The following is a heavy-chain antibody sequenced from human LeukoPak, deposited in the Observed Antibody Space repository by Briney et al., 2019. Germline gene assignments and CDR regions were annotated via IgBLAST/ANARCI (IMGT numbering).Heavy chain of an antibody. CDR1: GYTFTGYY. D-gene: IGHD2-15*01. J-gene: IGHJ4*02. CDR2: INPNSGGT. CDR3: ARESAGFGGFDY. Sequence: GASVKVSCKASGYTFTGYYMHWVRQAPGQGLEWMGWINPNSGGTNYAQKFQGRVTMTRDTSISTAYMEVSSLRSDDTAVYYCARESAGFGGFDYWGQGSPVTVSS. V-gene: IGHV1-2*02.